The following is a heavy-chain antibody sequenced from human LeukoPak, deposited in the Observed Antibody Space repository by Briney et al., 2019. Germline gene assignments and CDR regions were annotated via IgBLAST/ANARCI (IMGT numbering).Heavy chain of an antibody. D-gene: IGHD4-23*01. V-gene: IGHV4-59*08. J-gene: IGHJ3*02. CDR2: ISYTGST. CDR3: ARADLYGGNPFDAFDI. CDR1: GGSISSYY. Sequence: PSETLSLTCSVSGGSISSYYWNWIRQPPGKGLEWIGYISYTGSTNYNPSLKSRATISVDTSKNQFSLKLSSVTAADTAIYHCARADLYGGNPFDAFDIWGQGTVVTVSS.